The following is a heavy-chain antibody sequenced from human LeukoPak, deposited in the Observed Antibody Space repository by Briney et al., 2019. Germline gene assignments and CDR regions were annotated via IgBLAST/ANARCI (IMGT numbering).Heavy chain of an antibody. CDR2: INPSGRT. CDR3: ARGRQEVSMIVVVMTAVSYYLDV. V-gene: IGHV4-34*01. J-gene: IGHJ6*03. Sequence: SETLSLTCAVYGGSFSGYYWTWIRQAPGKGLEWIGEINPSGRTSYNPSLKSRLTISVDASKNQFSLNLRSLTAADTAVYYCARGRQEVSMIVVVMTAVSYYLDVWGKGTTVTVS. CDR1: GGSFSGYY. D-gene: IGHD3-22*01.